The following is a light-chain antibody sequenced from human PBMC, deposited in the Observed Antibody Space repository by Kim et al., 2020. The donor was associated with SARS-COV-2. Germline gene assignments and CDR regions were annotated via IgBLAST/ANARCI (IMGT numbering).Light chain of an antibody. CDR2: GAS. J-gene: IGKJ2*01. V-gene: IGKV3-20*01. CDR3: QLYGSSPPYT. Sequence: PGERATLSGRASQTVSSSYLAWYQQKPGQAPRLLIYGASSRATGIPDRFSGSGSGTDLTLTISRLEPEDFAVYYCQLYGSSPPYTFGQGTKLEI. CDR1: QTVSSSY.